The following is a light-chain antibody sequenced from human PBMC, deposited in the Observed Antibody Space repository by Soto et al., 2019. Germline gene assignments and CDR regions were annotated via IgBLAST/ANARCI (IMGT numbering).Light chain of an antibody. CDR2: DVS. Sequence: QSVLTQPASVSGSPGQAITISCSGTSSDVGAFNYVSWYQQHPGKAPKLMIYDVSNRPSGVSNRFSGSKSGNTASLTISGLRAEDEADYYCNSYTSNNTYGFGTGTKVTV. V-gene: IGLV2-14*03. J-gene: IGLJ1*01. CDR3: NSYTSNNTYG. CDR1: SSDVGAFNY.